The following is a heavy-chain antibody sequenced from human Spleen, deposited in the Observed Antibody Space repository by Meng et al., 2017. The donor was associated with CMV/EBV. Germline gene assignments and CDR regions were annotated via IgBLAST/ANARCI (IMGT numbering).Heavy chain of an antibody. CDR3: ARAGITGTTYWFDP. V-gene: IGHV4-59*01. CDR1: GASFISYY. CDR2: VDYSGTT. Sequence: GSLRLSCSVSGASFISYYWSWIRQPPGKGLEWIGYVDYSGTTNYNPSLRSRVTVSLDTSKSQFSLRLTSVTAADTAVYYCARAGITGTTYWFDPWGQGTLVTVSS. J-gene: IGHJ5*02. D-gene: IGHD1-7*01.